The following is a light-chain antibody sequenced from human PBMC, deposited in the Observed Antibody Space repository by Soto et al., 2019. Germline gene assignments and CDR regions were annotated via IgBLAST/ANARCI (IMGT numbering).Light chain of an antibody. CDR1: GNDVGAYNY. CDR3: CSYAGGYTYL. Sequence: QSALAQPRSVSGFPGQSVTISCTGTGNDVGAYNYVSWYQQHPGRPPKLLIYGVVRWPSGVPDRFSGSKSGNTASLTISGLQAEDEADYFCCSYAGGYTYLFGTGTKVTVL. J-gene: IGLJ1*01. CDR2: GVV. V-gene: IGLV2-11*01.